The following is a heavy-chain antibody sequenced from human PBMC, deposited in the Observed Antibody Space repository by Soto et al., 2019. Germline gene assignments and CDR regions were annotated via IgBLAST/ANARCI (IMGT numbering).Heavy chain of an antibody. D-gene: IGHD3-3*01. J-gene: IGHJ4*02. CDR2: ISSSGSNT. V-gene: IGHV3-11*01. CDR3: ARTPYYVFWSGYLDY. CDR1: GFTFSDYY. Sequence: GGSLRLSCAASGFTFSDYYMSWIRQAPGKGLEWVSYISSSGSNTYYADYVRGRFTISRDNAKSSLYLQMNSLRAEDTAVYYCARTPYYVFWSGYLDYWGQGTLVTAPQ.